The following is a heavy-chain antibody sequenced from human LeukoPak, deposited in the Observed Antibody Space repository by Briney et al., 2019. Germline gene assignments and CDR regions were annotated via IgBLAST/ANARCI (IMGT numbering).Heavy chain of an antibody. CDR2: IYYSGST. CDR3: ASLAVAGLSEGY. V-gene: IGHV4-39*01. CDR1: GGSISSDSYY. Sequence: PSETLSLTCTVSGGSISSDSYYWAWIRQPPGKGLEWIASIYYSGSTYYNPSVKSRVTISVDTSRNQFSLKLSSVTAADTAVYYCASLAVAGLSEGYWGQGTLVIVSS. J-gene: IGHJ4*02. D-gene: IGHD6-19*01.